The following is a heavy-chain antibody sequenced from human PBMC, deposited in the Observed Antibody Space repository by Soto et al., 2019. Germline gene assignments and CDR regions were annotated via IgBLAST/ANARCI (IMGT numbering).Heavy chain of an antibody. CDR3: ARSVAFWSGNEPNNWFDP. V-gene: IGHV3-30-3*01. Sequence: GGSLRLSGAASGFTFRSYALHWVRQAPGKGLEWVAVISYDGSKKYYADSVKGRFTISRDNSKNTLYLQMNSLRVEDTAVYYCARSVAFWSGNEPNNWFDPWGKGTLVTGSS. CDR2: ISYDGSKK. D-gene: IGHD3-3*01. J-gene: IGHJ5*02. CDR1: GFTFRSYA.